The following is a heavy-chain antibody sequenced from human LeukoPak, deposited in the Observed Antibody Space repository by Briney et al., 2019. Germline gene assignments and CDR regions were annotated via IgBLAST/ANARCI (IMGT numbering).Heavy chain of an antibody. CDR1: GFTFSDYY. D-gene: IGHD3-16*02. CDR2: ISRSGSTI. CDR3: ARDQGDYVWGSYPADY. V-gene: IGHV3-11*04. Sequence: GGSLRLSCAASGFTFSDYYMSWIRQAPGKGLEWVSYISRSGSTIYYADSVKGRFTISRDNAKNSLYLQMNSLRAEDTAVYYCARDQGDYVWGSYPADYWGQGTLVTVSS. J-gene: IGHJ4*02.